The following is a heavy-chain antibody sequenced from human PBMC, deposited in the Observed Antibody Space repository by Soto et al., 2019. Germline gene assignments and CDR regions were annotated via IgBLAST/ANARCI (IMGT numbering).Heavy chain of an antibody. J-gene: IGHJ6*02. CDR1: GYTFTNYG. Sequence: QIQLVQSGAEVKKAGASVKVSCKASGYTFTNYGISWVRQALGQGLEWMGWISAYNDNTNYAQKFQGRVTLTTDTPTGTPSMELGSLPSDAPAVYSCAGEGYSYGSGGYSPPRYYGMDVWGQGTTVTVFS. CDR3: AGEGYSYGSGGYSPPRYYGMDV. CDR2: ISAYNDNT. V-gene: IGHV1-18*01. D-gene: IGHD3-10*01.